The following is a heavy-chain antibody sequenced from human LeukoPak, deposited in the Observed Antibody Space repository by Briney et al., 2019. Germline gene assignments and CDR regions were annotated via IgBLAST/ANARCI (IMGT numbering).Heavy chain of an antibody. CDR3: ARDRPLDAFDV. V-gene: IGHV4-4*02. Sequence: KPSGTLSLTCAVSGGSISSSNWWSWVRQSPGKGLEWIGEISHSGSINYNPSLKSRVTISIDTPKNQFSLKLTSVTAADTAVYYCARDRPLDAFDVWGQGTMVTVSS. CDR1: GGSISSSNW. CDR2: ISHSGSI. J-gene: IGHJ3*01.